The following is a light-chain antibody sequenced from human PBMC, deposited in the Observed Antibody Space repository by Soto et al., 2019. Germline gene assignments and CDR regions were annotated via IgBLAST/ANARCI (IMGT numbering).Light chain of an antibody. Sequence: EIVLTQSPVTLSSSPGERATLSCRASQTVSNQLAWYQQNPGQAPRLLIYDASRRVTGIPARFSGSGSGTAFTLTLSRPEPEDSAVYYCQQRAGSSTFGQGTRLE. V-gene: IGKV3-11*01. CDR1: QTVSNQ. J-gene: IGKJ5*01. CDR2: DAS. CDR3: QQRAGSST.